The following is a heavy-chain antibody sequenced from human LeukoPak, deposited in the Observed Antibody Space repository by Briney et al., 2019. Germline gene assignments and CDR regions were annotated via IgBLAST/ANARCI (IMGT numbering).Heavy chain of an antibody. Sequence: ASVKVSCKASGSTFSSYAISWVRQAPGQGLEWMGGIIPIFGTANYAQKFQGRVTITADKSTSTAYMELSSLRSEDTAVYYCARTYCSGGSCYSPYYYYYMDVWGKGTTVTVSS. CDR1: GSTFSSYA. D-gene: IGHD2-15*01. V-gene: IGHV1-69*06. J-gene: IGHJ6*03. CDR3: ARTYCSGGSCYSPYYYYYMDV. CDR2: IIPIFGTA.